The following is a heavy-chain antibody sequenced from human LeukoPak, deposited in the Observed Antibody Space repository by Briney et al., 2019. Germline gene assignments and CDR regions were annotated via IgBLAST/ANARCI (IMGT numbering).Heavy chain of an antibody. J-gene: IGHJ4*02. D-gene: IGHD3-3*01. Sequence: GGSLRLSCAASGFTFSSYTMNWVRQAPGKGLEWVSSISSSSSYTYYADSVKGRFTISRDSAKNSLYLQMNSLRAEDAAVYYCASDFSIQGYWGQGTLVTVSS. CDR2: ISSSSSYT. V-gene: IGHV3-21*01. CDR1: GFTFSSYT. CDR3: ASDFSIQGY.